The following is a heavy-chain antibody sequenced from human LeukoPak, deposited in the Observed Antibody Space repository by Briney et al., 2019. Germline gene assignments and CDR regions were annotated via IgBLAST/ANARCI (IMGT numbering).Heavy chain of an antibody. J-gene: IGHJ6*03. CDR1: GFTFSTYS. D-gene: IGHD1-1*01. CDR2: ISSSRSYI. Sequence: GGSLRLSCAASGFTFSTYSMNWVRQAPGKGLEWVSSISSSRSYISYADSVKGRFTISRDNAKNSLYLQMNSLRAEDTAVYYCARDTNYYYYMDVWGKGTTVTVSS. V-gene: IGHV3-21*01. CDR3: ARDTNYYYYMDV.